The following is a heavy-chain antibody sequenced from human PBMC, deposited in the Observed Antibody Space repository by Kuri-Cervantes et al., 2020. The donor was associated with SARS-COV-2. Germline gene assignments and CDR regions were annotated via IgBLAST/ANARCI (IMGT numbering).Heavy chain of an antibody. CDR1: GGSISSGDYY. D-gene: IGHD3-3*01. V-gene: IGHV4-39*01. Sequence: SETLSLTCTVSGGSISSGDYYWTWVRQPPGKGLEWIGSIYYSGSTYYNPSLKSRVTISVDTSKNQFSLKLSSVTAADTAVYYCARLDQYDFWSGYYFDYWGQGTLVTVSS. J-gene: IGHJ4*02. CDR3: ARLDQYDFWSGYYFDY. CDR2: IYYSGST.